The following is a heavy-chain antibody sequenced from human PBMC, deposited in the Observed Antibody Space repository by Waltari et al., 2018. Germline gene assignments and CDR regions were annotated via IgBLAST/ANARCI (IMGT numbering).Heavy chain of an antibody. D-gene: IGHD6-13*01. V-gene: IGHV3-33*01. J-gene: IGHJ4*02. CDR1: DFNLSPYG. Sequence: QVQLVESGGGVVQPGRSLRLSCAASDFNLSPYGMHWVRLSPGKGLQWVAAIWPDGSDKYYADSVKGRFTISRDNSRNTLFLQMNSLSPEDTAVYYCARGLVAAGGTWSMFSFDFWGQGALVTVSS. CDR2: IWPDGSDK. CDR3: ARGLVAAGGTWSMFSFDF.